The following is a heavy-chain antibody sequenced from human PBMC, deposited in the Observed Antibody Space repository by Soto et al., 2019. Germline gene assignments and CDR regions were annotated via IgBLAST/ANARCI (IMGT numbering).Heavy chain of an antibody. CDR1: GFTFSSYA. CDR3: AKTLGDFWSGINWFDP. Sequence: GGSLRLSCAASGFTFSSYAMSWVRQAPGKGLEWVSAISGSGGSTYYADSVKGRFTISRDNSKNTLYLQMNSLRAEDTAVYYCAKTLGDFWSGINWFDPWGQGTLVTVSS. CDR2: ISGSGGST. J-gene: IGHJ5*02. V-gene: IGHV3-23*01. D-gene: IGHD3-3*01.